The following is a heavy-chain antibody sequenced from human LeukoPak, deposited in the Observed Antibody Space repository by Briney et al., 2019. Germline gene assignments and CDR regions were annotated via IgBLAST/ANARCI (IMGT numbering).Heavy chain of an antibody. D-gene: IGHD3-3*01. Sequence: GGSLRLSCAASGFTFSSYWMHWVRQAPGKGLAWVSRINSDGSSTSYADSVKGRFTISRDNAKNTLYLQMNSLRAEDTAVYYCARSRITIFGVVIVPHFDYWGQGTLVTVSS. CDR1: GFTFSSYW. J-gene: IGHJ4*02. CDR2: INSDGSST. V-gene: IGHV3-74*01. CDR3: ARSRITIFGVVIVPHFDY.